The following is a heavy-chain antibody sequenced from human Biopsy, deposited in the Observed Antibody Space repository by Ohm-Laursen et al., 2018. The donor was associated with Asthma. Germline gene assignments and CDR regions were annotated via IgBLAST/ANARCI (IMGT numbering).Heavy chain of an antibody. CDR3: ARRWRSYDSSNYYLDQ. V-gene: IGHV4-4*02. CDR1: GGPISVSNW. J-gene: IGHJ4*02. D-gene: IGHD3-22*01. Sequence: SETLSLTCAVSGGPISVSNWWSWVRQPPGRGLEWIGQIYHLGNANYNPSLKSRVTMSVDKSKNQFSLKLTSVTAADTAVYFCARRWRSYDSSNYYLDQWGQGTLVTVSS. CDR2: IYHLGNA.